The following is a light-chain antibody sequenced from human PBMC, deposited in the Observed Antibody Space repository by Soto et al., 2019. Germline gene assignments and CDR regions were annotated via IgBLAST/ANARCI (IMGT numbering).Light chain of an antibody. V-gene: IGLV2-23*01. CDR1: SSDVGSYNL. CDR3: CSYAGSSTYV. CDR2: EGS. J-gene: IGLJ1*01. Sequence: QSALTQPAFVSGSPGQSITISCTGTSSDVGSYNLVSWYQQHPGKAPKVMIYEGSKRPSGVSNRFSGSKSGNTASLTISGLQSEDEADYYCCSYAGSSTYVFGTGTKLTVL.